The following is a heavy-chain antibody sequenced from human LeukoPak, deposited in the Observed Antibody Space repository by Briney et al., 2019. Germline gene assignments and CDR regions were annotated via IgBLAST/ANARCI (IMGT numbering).Heavy chain of an antibody. Sequence: ASVKVSCKASGYTFTSYGISWVRQAPGQGLEWMGWISAYNGNTNYAQKLQGRVTMTTDTSTSTAYMELRSLRSDDTVVYYCARAASSETRIAVAGIDYWGQGTLVTVSS. CDR3: ARAASSETRIAVAGIDY. V-gene: IGHV1-18*01. J-gene: IGHJ4*02. CDR1: GYTFTSYG. D-gene: IGHD6-19*01. CDR2: ISAYNGNT.